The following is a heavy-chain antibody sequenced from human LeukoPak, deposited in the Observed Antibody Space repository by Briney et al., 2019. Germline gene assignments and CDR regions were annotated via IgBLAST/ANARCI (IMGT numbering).Heavy chain of an antibody. CDR2: INHSGST. V-gene: IGHV4-34*01. D-gene: IGHD2-2*01. Sequence: PSETLSLTCAVYGGSFSGYYWSWIRQPPGKGLEWIGEINHSGSTNYNPSLKSRVTISVDTSKNQFSLKLSSVTAADTAVYYCAGGRYCSSTSCYGMVDYWGQGTLVTVSS. CDR3: AGGRYCSSTSCYGMVDY. J-gene: IGHJ4*02. CDR1: GGSFSGYY.